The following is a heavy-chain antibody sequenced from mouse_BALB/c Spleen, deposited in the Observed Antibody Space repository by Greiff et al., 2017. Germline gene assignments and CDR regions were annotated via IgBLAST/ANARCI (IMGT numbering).Heavy chain of an antibody. J-gene: IGHJ2*01. CDR1: GFTFSSYA. CDR2: ISSGGST. CDR3: ARGLGITTWDY. Sequence: EVHLVESGGGLVKPGGSLKLSCAASGFTFSSYAMSWVRQTPEKRLEWVASISSGGSTYYPDSVKGRFTISRDNARNILYLQMSSLRSEDTAMYYCARGLGITTWDYWGQGTTLTVSS. D-gene: IGHD2-4*01. V-gene: IGHV5-6-5*01.